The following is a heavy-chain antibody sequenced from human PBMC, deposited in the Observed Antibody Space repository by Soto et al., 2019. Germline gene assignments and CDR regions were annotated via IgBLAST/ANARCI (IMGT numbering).Heavy chain of an antibody. Sequence: EVQLVESGGGLVQPGGSLRLSCAASGFSFTHYWMHWFRQGPGKGLDWLSRINSDGTSTYYADSVKGRFTISRDNAKNTLYLQMNSLRNEDTAVYYFARVATYVYESSGYDYWGQGAQVTVSP. D-gene: IGHD3-22*01. CDR3: ARVATYVYESSGYDY. J-gene: IGHJ4*02. CDR2: INSDGTST. CDR1: GFSFTHYW. V-gene: IGHV3-74*01.